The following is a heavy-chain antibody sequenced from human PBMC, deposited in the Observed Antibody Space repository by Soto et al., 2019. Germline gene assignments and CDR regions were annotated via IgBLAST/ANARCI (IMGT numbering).Heavy chain of an antibody. Sequence: GGALRLSCAASGFTFSSYAMSWVRQAPGKGLEWVSAISGSGGSTYYADSVKGRFTISRDNSKNTLYLQMNSLRAEDTAVYYCAKSLVAAARHCWFDPWGQGTLVTVSS. J-gene: IGHJ5*02. D-gene: IGHD6-13*01. CDR2: ISGSGGST. V-gene: IGHV3-23*01. CDR3: AKSLVAAARHCWFDP. CDR1: GFTFSSYA.